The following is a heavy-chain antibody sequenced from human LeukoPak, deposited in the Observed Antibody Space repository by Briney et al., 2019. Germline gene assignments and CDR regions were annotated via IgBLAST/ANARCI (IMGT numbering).Heavy chain of an antibody. D-gene: IGHD2-15*01. J-gene: IGHJ3*02. CDR2: TSSSDAGT. CDR1: GFPLSSYA. Sequence: GGSLRLSCAAFGFPLSSYAMSWVRQAPGKGLEWVSATSSSDAGTYHADSVKGRFTISRDNAKNSLYLQMNSLRAEDTAVYYCARAIVVVAAERLSGAAFDIWGQGTMVTVSS. CDR3: ARAIVVVAAERLSGAAFDI. V-gene: IGHV3-23*01.